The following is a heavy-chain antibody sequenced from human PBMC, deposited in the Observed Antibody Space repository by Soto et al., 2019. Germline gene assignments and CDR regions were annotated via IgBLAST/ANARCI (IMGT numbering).Heavy chain of an antibody. V-gene: IGHV1-58*01. J-gene: IGHJ6*02. CDR3: AADEGDYDFWSGYVSYYYYGMDV. CDR2: IVVGSGNT. Sequence: SVKVSCKASGFTFTSSAVQWVRQARGQRLEWIGWIVVGSGNTNYAQKFQERVTITRDMSTSTAYMELSSLRSEDTAVYYCAADEGDYDFWSGYVSYYYYGMDVWGQGTTVTVSS. D-gene: IGHD3-3*01. CDR1: GFTFTSSA.